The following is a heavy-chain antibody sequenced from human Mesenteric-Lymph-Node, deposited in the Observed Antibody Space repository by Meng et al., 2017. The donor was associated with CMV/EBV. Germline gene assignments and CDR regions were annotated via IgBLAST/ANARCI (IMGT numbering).Heavy chain of an antibody. CDR3: ARDDHSYWGHFDY. J-gene: IGHJ4*02. CDR2: INTNTGNP. CDR1: GYTFTSYA. Sequence: KASGYTFTSYAMNWVRQAPGQGLEWMGWINTNTGNPTYAQGFTGQFVLSLDTSVRTAYLQISSLKAEDTAVYYCARDDHSYWGHFDYWGQGTLVTVSS. V-gene: IGHV7-4-1*02. D-gene: IGHD7-27*01.